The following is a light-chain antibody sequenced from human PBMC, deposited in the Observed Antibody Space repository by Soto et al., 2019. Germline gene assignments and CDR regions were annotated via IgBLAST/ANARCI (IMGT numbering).Light chain of an antibody. Sequence: QSALTQPASVSGSPGQSITISCAGTSSDVGAYTYVSWYQQHPGTAPKLIIYDDSNRPSGIPNRFSGSKSGTSATLGITGLQTGDEADYYCGTWDSSLSAYVFGTGTKVTVL. V-gene: IGLV2-14*01. CDR2: DDS. J-gene: IGLJ1*01. CDR3: GTWDSSLSAYV. CDR1: SSDVGAYTY.